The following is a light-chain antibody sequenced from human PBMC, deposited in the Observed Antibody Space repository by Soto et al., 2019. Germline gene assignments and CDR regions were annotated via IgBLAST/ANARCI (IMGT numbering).Light chain of an antibody. CDR2: GAS. CDR3: QQYGTCSPYT. CDR1: QSVSNSF. Sequence: EIVLTQSPGTLSLSPGERATLSCRASQSVSNSFLAWYQQKPGQAPRLLIYGASIRAAGIPDRFSGSESGTDFTRTVSRLEPEDFAVYYCQQYGTCSPYTFGQAAQLGIK. V-gene: IGKV3-20*01. J-gene: IGKJ2*01.